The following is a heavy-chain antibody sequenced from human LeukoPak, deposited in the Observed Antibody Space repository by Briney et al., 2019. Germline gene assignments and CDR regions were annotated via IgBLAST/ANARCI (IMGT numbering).Heavy chain of an antibody. J-gene: IGHJ6*02. CDR3: AKDPHSSSWYPNSYYYYGMDV. CDR1: GFTFSSYG. Sequence: GRSLRLSCAASGFTFSSYGMHWVRQAPGKGLEWVAVISYDGSNKYYADSVKGRFTISRDNSKNTLYLQMNSLRAEDTAVYYCAKDPHSSSWYPNSYYYYGMDVWGQGTTVTVFS. CDR2: ISYDGSNK. V-gene: IGHV3-30*18. D-gene: IGHD6-13*01.